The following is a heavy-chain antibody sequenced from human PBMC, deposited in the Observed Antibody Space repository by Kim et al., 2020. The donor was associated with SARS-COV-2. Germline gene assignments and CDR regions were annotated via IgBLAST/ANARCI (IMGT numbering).Heavy chain of an antibody. CDR1: GFTFSSYS. J-gene: IGHJ6*03. Sequence: GGSLRLSCAASGFTFSSYSMNWVRQAPGKGLEWVSSMSSSRSYIYYADSVKGRFTISRDNARNSLYLQMNSLRAEDTAVYYCARYGYCTSTSCYRNYYYMDVWGKGTTVTVSS. CDR3: ARYGYCTSTSCYRNYYYMDV. V-gene: IGHV3-21*01. CDR2: MSSSRSYI. D-gene: IGHD2-2*01.